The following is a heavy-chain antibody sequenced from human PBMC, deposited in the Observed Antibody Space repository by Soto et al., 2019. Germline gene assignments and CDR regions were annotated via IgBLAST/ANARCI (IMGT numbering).Heavy chain of an antibody. CDR2: VYYRGRS. CDR3: VSQRTSVLTQAYFDY. D-gene: IGHD2-8*01. V-gene: IGHV4-39*01. CDR1: GGSVSNSNYY. J-gene: IGHJ4*02. Sequence: XETLSLTCTVSGGSVSNSNYYWGWIRQSPGKGLEWIGSVYYRGRSYSKSSVKSRVTISVDTSKNQFSLNLNSVTASDTAVYYCVSQRTSVLTQAYFDYWGPGALVTVSS.